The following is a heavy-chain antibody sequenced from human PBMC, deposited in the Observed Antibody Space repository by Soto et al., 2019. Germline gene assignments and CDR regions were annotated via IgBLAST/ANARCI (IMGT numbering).Heavy chain of an antibody. CDR2: ISSSGSTI. Sequence: QVQLVESGGGLFKPGGSLRLSCAASGFTFSDYYMSWIRQAPGKGLEWVSYISSSGSTIYYADSVKGRFTISRDNDKNSLYLQMDSLRAEDTAVYCCARDAVVVGAADPQCAFDIWGQGTMVTVSS. D-gene: IGHD2-15*01. CDR1: GFTFSDYY. CDR3: ARDAVVVGAADPQCAFDI. J-gene: IGHJ3*02. V-gene: IGHV3-11*01.